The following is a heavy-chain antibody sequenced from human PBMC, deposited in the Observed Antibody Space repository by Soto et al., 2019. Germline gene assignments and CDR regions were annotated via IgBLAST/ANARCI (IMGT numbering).Heavy chain of an antibody. V-gene: IGHV4-34*01. D-gene: IGHD2-8*02. J-gene: IGHJ5*02. CDR3: ARASGGGVWERARWFDP. CDR1: GGAFSGYY. Sequence: PSGTPSPPCAVYGGAFSGYYLGWVRPPPGKGLEWIGEINHSGSTNYNPSLKSRVTISVDTSKNQFSLKLSSVTAADTAVYYCARASGGGVWERARWFDPWGQGTLVTVSS. CDR2: INHSGST.